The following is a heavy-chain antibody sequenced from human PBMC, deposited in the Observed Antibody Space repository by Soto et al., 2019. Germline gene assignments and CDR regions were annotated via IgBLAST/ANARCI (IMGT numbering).Heavy chain of an antibody. D-gene: IGHD1-26*01. Sequence: SETLSLTCNVSGGSITNNNWWSWVRQPPGKGLEWIGAIYDSGHTNFNPSPKSRATLSLDYSENQFSLKLTSATAADTAIYYCASIAYSASGFDYWGQGTLVTVSS. CDR3: ASIAYSASGFDY. V-gene: IGHV4-4*02. J-gene: IGHJ4*02. CDR1: GGSITNNNW. CDR2: IYDSGHT.